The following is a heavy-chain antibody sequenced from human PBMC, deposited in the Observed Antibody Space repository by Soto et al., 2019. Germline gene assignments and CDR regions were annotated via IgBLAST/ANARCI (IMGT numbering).Heavy chain of an antibody. V-gene: IGHV3-30*18. CDR2: ISYDGSNK. CDR1: GFTFSSYG. D-gene: IGHD3-9*01. Sequence: GGSLRLSCAASGFTFSSYGMHWVRQAPGKGLEWVAVISYDGSNKYYADSVKGRFTISRDNSKNTLYLQMNSLRAEDTAVYYCAKVSIRYFDPGDAFDIWGQGTMVTVSS. CDR3: AKVSIRYFDPGDAFDI. J-gene: IGHJ3*02.